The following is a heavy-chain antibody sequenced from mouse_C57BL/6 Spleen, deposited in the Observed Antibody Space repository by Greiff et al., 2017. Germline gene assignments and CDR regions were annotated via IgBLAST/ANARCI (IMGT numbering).Heavy chain of an antibody. CDR2: ISSGSSTI. CDR3: AVTMIGYYAMDD. CDR1: GFTFSDYG. D-gene: IGHD2-4*01. Sequence: EVKLMESGGGLVKPGGSLKLSCAASGFTFSDYGMHWVRQAPEKGLEWVAYISSGSSTIYYADTVKGRYTISRDNAKNTLFLQMTSLRSEDTAMYYCAVTMIGYYAMDDWGQGTSVTVSS. J-gene: IGHJ4*01. V-gene: IGHV5-17*01.